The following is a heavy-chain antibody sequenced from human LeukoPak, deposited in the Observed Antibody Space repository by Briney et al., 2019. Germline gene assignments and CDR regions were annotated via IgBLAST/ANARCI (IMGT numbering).Heavy chain of an antibody. CDR1: GFSFDGYG. D-gene: IGHD3-10*01. CDR2: ISGSGGST. J-gene: IGHJ4*02. Sequence: PGGSLRLSCAASGFSFDGYGMHWVRQAPGKGLEWVSAISGSGGSTYYADSVKGRFTISRDNSKNTLYLQMNSLRAEDTAVYYCAGGFGELYDYWGQGTLVTVSS. V-gene: IGHV3-23*01. CDR3: AGGFGELYDY.